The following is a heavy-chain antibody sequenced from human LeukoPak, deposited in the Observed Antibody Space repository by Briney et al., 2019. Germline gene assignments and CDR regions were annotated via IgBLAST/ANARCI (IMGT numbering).Heavy chain of an antibody. J-gene: IGHJ5*02. CDR1: GGSISSGDYY. Sequence: SETLSLTXTVSGGSISSGDYYWSWIRQPPGKGLEWIGYIYYSGSTYYNPSLKSRVTISVDTSKNQFSLKLSSVTAADTAVYYCARSLDSSGYYNWFDPWGQGTLVTVSS. V-gene: IGHV4-30-4*08. D-gene: IGHD3-22*01. CDR2: IYYSGST. CDR3: ARSLDSSGYYNWFDP.